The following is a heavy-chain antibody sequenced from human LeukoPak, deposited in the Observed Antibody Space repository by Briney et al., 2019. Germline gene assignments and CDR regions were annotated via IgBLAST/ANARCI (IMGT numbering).Heavy chain of an antibody. V-gene: IGHV1-69*05. CDR3: AGVSKFQLYVGNWFDP. CDR2: IIPIFGTA. D-gene: IGHD3-16*02. J-gene: IGHJ5*02. Sequence: ASVKVSCKASGYTFTSYGISWVRQAPGQGLEWMGGIIPIFGTANYAQKFQGRVTITTDESTSTAYMELSSLRSEDTAVYYCAGVSKFQLYVGNWFDPWGQGTLVTVSS. CDR1: GYTFTSYG.